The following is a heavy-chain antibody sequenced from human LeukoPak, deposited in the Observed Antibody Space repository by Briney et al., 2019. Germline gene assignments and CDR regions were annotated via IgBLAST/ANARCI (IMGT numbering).Heavy chain of an antibody. CDR2: ISGSGGST. CDR1: GFTFSSYA. CDR3: AKAPEVMVRGVIYYYGMDV. Sequence: PGGSLRLSCAASGFTFSSYAMSWVRQAPGKGLEWVSAISGSGGSTYYADSVKGRFIISRDNSKNTLYLQMNSLRAEDTAVYYCAKAPEVMVRGVIYYYGMDVWGQGTTVTVSS. D-gene: IGHD3-10*01. J-gene: IGHJ6*02. V-gene: IGHV3-23*01.